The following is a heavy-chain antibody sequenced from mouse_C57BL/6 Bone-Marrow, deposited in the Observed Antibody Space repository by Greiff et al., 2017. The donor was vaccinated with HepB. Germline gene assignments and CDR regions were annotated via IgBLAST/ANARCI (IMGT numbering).Heavy chain of an antibody. V-gene: IGHV1-55*01. J-gene: IGHJ3*01. CDR2: IYPGSGST. Sequence: QVQLQQPGAELVKPGASVKMSCKASGYTFTSYWITWVKQRPGQGLEWIGDIYPGSGSTNYNEKFKSKATLTVDTSSSTASVQLSSLTSEDSAVYYCARYVFSLFAYWGKGTLVTVSA. CDR3: ARYVFSLFAY. CDR1: GYTFTSYW.